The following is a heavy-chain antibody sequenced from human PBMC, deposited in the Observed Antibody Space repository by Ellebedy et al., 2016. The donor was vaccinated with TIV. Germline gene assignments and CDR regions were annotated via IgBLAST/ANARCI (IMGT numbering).Heavy chain of an antibody. CDR3: ARVESNPVMRYYFYGMDV. CDR2: IYGGGNT. CDR1: GFSVSSNF. Sequence: GESLKISCAASGFSVSSNFMTWVRQAPGKGLEWVSVIYGGGNTYYADSVKGRFTMSRDNSKSTLFLQMNSLRAEDTAVYYCARVESNPVMRYYFYGMDVWGQGTTVSVSS. D-gene: IGHD2/OR15-2a*01. J-gene: IGHJ6*02. V-gene: IGHV3-66*01.